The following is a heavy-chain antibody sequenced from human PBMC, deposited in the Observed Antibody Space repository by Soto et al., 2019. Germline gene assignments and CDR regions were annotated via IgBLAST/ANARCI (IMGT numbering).Heavy chain of an antibody. D-gene: IGHD3-22*01. CDR3: ARDSYYYDSSGYYPKDNWLVP. Sequence: EVQLVESGGGLVQPGGSLRLSCAASGFTFSSYWMSWVRQAPGKGLEWVANIKQDGSEKYYVDSVKGRFTISRDNAKNSLYPQMNSLRAEDTAVYYCARDSYYYDSSGYYPKDNWLVPWGQGTLVTVSS. CDR2: IKQDGSEK. J-gene: IGHJ5*02. CDR1: GFTFSSYW. V-gene: IGHV3-7*01.